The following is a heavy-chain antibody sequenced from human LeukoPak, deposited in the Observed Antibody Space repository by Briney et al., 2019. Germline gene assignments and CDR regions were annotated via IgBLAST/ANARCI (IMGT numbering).Heavy chain of an antibody. D-gene: IGHD6-13*01. CDR2: IYHTGST. Sequence: SETLSLTCNVSGDSISSYYWSWIRKPPGKGLEWIGYIYHTGSTNYNPSLESRVTISVDMSKNQFSLNLRSVTAADTAIYYCARRTRTASWYGGSIDYWGHGTQVTVSS. CDR3: ARRTRTASWYGGSIDY. V-gene: IGHV4-59*08. CDR1: GDSISSYY. J-gene: IGHJ4*01.